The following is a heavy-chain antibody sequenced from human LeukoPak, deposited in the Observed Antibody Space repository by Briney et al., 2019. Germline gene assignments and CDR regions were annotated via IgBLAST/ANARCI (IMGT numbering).Heavy chain of an antibody. CDR3: ARDSGYNAFDI. CDR1: GCTFSTSW. J-gene: IGHJ3*02. D-gene: IGHD5-12*01. V-gene: IGHV3-7*01. CDR2: INEDGSVI. Sequence: PGGSLRLSCAASGCTFSTSWMTWVRQAPGKELEWLGNINEDGSVINYVDSVKGRFTTSRDNAWNPLYLQMHSLRADDTAVYYCARDSGYNAFDIWGQGAMVTVPS.